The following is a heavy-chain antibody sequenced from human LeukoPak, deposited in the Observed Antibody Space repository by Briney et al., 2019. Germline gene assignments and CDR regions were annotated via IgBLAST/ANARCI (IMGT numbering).Heavy chain of an antibody. J-gene: IGHJ3*02. CDR2: INSDGINT. Sequence: GGSLRLSCAASGFTFSNYWMHWVRQAPGKGLVWVSRINSDGINTSYADSVKGRFTISRDNAKNSLYLQMNSLRAEDTAVYYCARDPRYSPEYYYDSSGYSDAKDAFDIWGQGTMVTVSS. CDR1: GFTFSNYW. V-gene: IGHV3-74*01. CDR3: ARDPRYSPEYYYDSSGYSDAKDAFDI. D-gene: IGHD3-22*01.